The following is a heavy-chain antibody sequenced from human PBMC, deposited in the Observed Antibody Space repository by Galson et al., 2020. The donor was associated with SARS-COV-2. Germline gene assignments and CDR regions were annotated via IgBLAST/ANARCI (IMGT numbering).Heavy chain of an antibody. CDR2: ITPTGTI. J-gene: IGHJ4*02. CDR1: GGSFSGYY. Sequence: SQASEPLSLTCALYGGSFSGYYWGWIRQSPGKGLEWIGEITPTGTINSSPSLKSRVTIAKDTSKNQFSLRLRSVTAADTAMYFCARGSRDIGMLLMIATAASYYCDFWGQGSLVSVSS. D-gene: IGHD2-21*01. CDR3: ARGSRDIGMLLMIATAASYYCDF. V-gene: IGHV4-34*01.